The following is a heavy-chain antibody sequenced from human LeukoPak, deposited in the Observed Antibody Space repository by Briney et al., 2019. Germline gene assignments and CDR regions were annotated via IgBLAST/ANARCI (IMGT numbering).Heavy chain of an antibody. CDR2: ISVSGGRS. D-gene: IGHD2-21*02. CDR1: GFTFSRHS. J-gene: IGHJ4*02. Sequence: GGSLRLSCAASGFTFSRHSMSWVRQAPGKGLEWVSVISVSGGRSYSEDSVKGRFTISRDNSKNTPYLQMNSLRADDTAIYYCARESAYCGGDCRSLSDHWGQGTPVTVSS. CDR3: ARESAYCGGDCRSLSDH. V-gene: IGHV3-23*01.